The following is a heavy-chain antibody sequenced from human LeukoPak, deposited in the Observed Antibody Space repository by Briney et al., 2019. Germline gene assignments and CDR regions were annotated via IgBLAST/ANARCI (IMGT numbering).Heavy chain of an antibody. Sequence: SETLSLTCTVSGGSISSSSYYWGWIRQPPGKGLEWIGSIYYSGSTYYNPSLKSRVTISVDTSKNQFSLKLSSVTAADTAVYYCAREEAYYYGSGSYHYWGQGTLVTVSS. V-gene: IGHV4-39*07. J-gene: IGHJ4*02. CDR3: AREEAYYYGSGSYHY. CDR1: GGSISSSSYY. D-gene: IGHD3-10*01. CDR2: IYYSGST.